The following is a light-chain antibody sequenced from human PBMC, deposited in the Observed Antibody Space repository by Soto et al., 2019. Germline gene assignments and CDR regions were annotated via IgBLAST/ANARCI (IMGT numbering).Light chain of an antibody. Sequence: DIQMTQSPATLSASVGDRVTIGCRASQSISGWLAWYQQKPGKAPKLLIYKASILESGVPSRFSGSGSATEFTLTINGLQPEDFATYYCLQDYSYPRTFGQGTKVDVK. V-gene: IGKV1-5*03. CDR1: QSISGW. CDR2: KAS. CDR3: LQDYSYPRT. J-gene: IGKJ1*01.